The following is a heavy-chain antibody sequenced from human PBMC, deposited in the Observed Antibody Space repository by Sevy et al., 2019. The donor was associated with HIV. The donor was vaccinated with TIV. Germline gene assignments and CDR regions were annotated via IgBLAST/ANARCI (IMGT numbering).Heavy chain of an antibody. CDR3: ARISPPPYSSGWYYFDY. CDR2: ISAYNGNT. Sequence: ASVKVSCKASGYTFTSYGISWVRQAPGQGLEWMGWISAYNGNTNYAQKLQGRVTMTTDTSTSTAYMELRSLRSDDTAVYYFARISPPPYSSGWYYFDYWGQGTLVTVSS. J-gene: IGHJ4*02. CDR1: GYTFTSYG. V-gene: IGHV1-18*01. D-gene: IGHD6-19*01.